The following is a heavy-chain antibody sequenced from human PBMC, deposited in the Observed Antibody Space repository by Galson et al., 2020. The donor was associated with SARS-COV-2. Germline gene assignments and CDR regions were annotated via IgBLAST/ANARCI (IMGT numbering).Heavy chain of an antibody. D-gene: IGHD6-19*01. Sequence: ESGPTLVKPTQTLTLTLTFSFFSLTTSRTCVDWIRQPPGKALEWQPRIDWDDDEYYSASLKTRLTIPKDTSKNQVVLTMTSMDPVDTATYYCARIDSSGCRGDYWGQGTLVTVSS. CDR1: FFSLTTSRTC. CDR3: ARIDSSGCRGDY. J-gene: IGHJ4*02. CDR2: IDWDDDE. V-gene: IGHV2-70*11.